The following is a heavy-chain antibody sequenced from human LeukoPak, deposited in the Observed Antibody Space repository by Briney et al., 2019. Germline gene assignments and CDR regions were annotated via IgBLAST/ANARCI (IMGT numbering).Heavy chain of an antibody. CDR1: GLTVSSNY. V-gene: IGHV3-66*01. CDR2: IYIGGST. J-gene: IGHJ3*02. D-gene: IGHD2-15*01. CDR3: ARDCSGGSCYSGHHDAFDI. Sequence: PGGSLRLSCAASGLTVSSNYMSWVRQAPGQGLEWVSVIYIGGSTYYADSVKGRFTISRDNSKNTLYLQMNSLRAEDTAVYYCARDCSGGSCYSGHHDAFDIWGQGTMVTVSS.